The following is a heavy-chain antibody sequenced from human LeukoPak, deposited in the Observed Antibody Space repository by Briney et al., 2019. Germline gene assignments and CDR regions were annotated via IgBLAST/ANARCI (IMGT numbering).Heavy chain of an antibody. CDR3: ARGVRYSSSWYSYYYYYMDV. Sequence: PSETLSLTCTVSGYSISSGYYWGWIRQPPGKGLEWIGSIYHSGSTNYNPSLKSRVTISVDTSKNQFSLKLSSVTAADTAVYYCARGVRYSSSWYSYYYYYMDVWGKGTTVTVSS. D-gene: IGHD6-13*01. CDR1: GYSISSGYY. J-gene: IGHJ6*03. V-gene: IGHV4-38-2*02. CDR2: IYHSGST.